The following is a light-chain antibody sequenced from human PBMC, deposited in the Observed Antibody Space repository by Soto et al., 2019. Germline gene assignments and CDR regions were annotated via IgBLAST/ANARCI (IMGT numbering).Light chain of an antibody. V-gene: IGKV1-5*01. CDR1: QSISSR. J-gene: IGKJ1*01. Sequence: DIQMTQSPSTLSASVGDRVTITCRASQSISSRLAWYQQKPGKATKLLIYDASSLESGAPSRFSGSGSGTEFTLTISSLQHDDFATYYCQQYNSYSRAFGQGTKVEIK. CDR3: QQYNSYSRA. CDR2: DAS.